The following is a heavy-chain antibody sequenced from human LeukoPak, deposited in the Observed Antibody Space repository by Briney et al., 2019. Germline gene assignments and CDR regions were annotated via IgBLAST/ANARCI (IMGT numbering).Heavy chain of an antibody. V-gene: IGHV3-30*03. D-gene: IGHD3-3*01. CDR2: ISYEGSNK. J-gene: IGHJ6*03. CDR3: ARDRVSNDFWSGYYYHYMDV. Sequence: GGSLRLSCAASGFTFSDYCMSWIRQAPGKGLEWVAVISYEGSNKYYADSVKGRFTISRDNAKNSLYLQMNSLRAEDAAVYYCARDRVSNDFWSGYYYHYMDVWGKGTTVTVSS. CDR1: GFTFSDYC.